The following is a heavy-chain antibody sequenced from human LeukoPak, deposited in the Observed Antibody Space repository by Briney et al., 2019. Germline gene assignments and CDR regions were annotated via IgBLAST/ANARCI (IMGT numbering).Heavy chain of an antibody. CDR2: IWFDGNKK. Sequence: GRSLRLSCAASGFTFSSYGMHWVRQAAGKGLEWVALIWFDGNKKDYVDSVKGRFTISRDNSKKTLYLQMNSLRAEDTALYYCARAYYHASGGAFGMEVWGQGTTVTVSS. CDR1: GFTFSSYG. CDR3: ARAYYHASGGAFGMEV. D-gene: IGHD3-10*01. V-gene: IGHV3-33*01. J-gene: IGHJ6*02.